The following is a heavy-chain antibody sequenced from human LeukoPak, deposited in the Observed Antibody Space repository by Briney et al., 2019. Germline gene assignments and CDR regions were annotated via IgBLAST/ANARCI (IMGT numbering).Heavy chain of an antibody. D-gene: IGHD3-22*01. J-gene: IGHJ4*02. CDR1: GFTFSSYT. Sequence: GGSLRLSCAASGFTFSSYTMHWVRQAPGKGLEWVAVISYDGSNKYYADSVKGRFTIFRDNSKNTLYLQMNSLRAEDTAVYYCARDLRSSGYVDYWGQGTLVTVSS. CDR2: ISYDGSNK. V-gene: IGHV3-30-3*01. CDR3: ARDLRSSGYVDY.